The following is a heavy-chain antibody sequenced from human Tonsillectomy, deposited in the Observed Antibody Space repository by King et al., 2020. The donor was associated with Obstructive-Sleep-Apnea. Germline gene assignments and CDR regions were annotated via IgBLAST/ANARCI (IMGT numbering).Heavy chain of an antibody. D-gene: IGHD6-19*01. V-gene: IGHV3-48*04. CDR3: ARDSRGYSSGLYESFNY. J-gene: IGHJ4*02. CDR1: GFTFSSYS. Sequence: VQLVESGGGLVQPGGSLRLSCAASGFTFSSYSMNWVRQAPGKGLEWVSYISSSSSTIYYADSVKGRFTISRDNAKNSLYLQMNSLRAEDPAVYYCARDSRGYSSGLYESFNYWGQGTLVTVSS. CDR2: ISSSSSTI.